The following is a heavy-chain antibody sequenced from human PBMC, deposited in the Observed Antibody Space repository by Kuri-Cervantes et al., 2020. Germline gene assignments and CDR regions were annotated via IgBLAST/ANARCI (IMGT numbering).Heavy chain of an antibody. Sequence: GESLKISCAASGFTFSSFGMHWARQAPGKGLQWVAVISYDGSNKYYADSVKGRFTISRDNSKNTLYLQMNSLRAEDTAVYYCAKGGGITIFGVVMGGMDVWGQGNTV. D-gene: IGHD3-3*01. CDR1: GFTFSSFG. J-gene: IGHJ6*01. CDR3: AKGGGITIFGVVMGGMDV. CDR2: ISYDGSNK. V-gene: IGHV3-30*18.